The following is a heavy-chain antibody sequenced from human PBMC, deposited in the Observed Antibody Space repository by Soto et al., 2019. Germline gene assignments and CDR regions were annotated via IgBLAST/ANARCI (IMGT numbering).Heavy chain of an antibody. V-gene: IGHV3-30*18. CDR1: GFTFSSYG. J-gene: IGHJ4*02. CDR2: ISYDGSNK. Sequence: QVQLVESGGGVVQPGRSLRLSCAASGFTFSSYGMHWVRQAPGKGLEWVAVISYDGSNKYYADSVKDRFTISRDNSKNTLYLQMNSLRAEDTAVYYCAKESSIGYCSSTSCYVLDYWGQGTLVTVSS. D-gene: IGHD2-2*01. CDR3: AKESSIGYCSSTSCYVLDY.